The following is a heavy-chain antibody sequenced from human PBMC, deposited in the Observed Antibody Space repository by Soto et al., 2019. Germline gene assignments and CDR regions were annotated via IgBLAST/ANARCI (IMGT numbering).Heavy chain of an antibody. CDR2: ISAYNGNT. D-gene: IGHD6-13*01. V-gene: IGHV1-18*01. J-gene: IGHJ4*02. CDR3: ARVTWDSRLLDY. Sequence: ASVKVSCKASGYIFTSYGISWVRQAPGQGLEWMGWISAYNGNTNYAQKLQGRVTMTTDTSTSTAYMGLRSLGSDDTAVYYCARVTWDSRLLDYWGQGTLVTVSS. CDR1: GYIFTSYG.